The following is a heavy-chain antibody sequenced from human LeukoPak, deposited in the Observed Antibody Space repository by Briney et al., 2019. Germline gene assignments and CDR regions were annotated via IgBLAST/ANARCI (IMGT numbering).Heavy chain of an antibody. Sequence: PGGSLRLSCAASGFTLSSYAMSWVRQAPGKGLEYVSAISSNGGSTYYANSVKGRFTISRDNSKNTLYLQMGSLRAEDMAVYYCARTYYYDSSGRKPLGYWGQGTLVTVSS. CDR1: GFTLSSYA. V-gene: IGHV3-64*01. D-gene: IGHD3-22*01. J-gene: IGHJ4*02. CDR2: ISSNGGST. CDR3: ARTYYYDSSGRKPLGY.